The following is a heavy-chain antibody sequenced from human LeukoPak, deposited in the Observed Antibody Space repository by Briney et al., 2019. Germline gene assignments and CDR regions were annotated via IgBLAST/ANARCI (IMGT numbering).Heavy chain of an antibody. CDR3: ARGGYDFWSGYTNWFDP. CDR2: INYSGNT. CDR1: GGSISSYY. J-gene: IGHJ5*02. Sequence: PSETLSLTCTVSGGSISSYYWSWIRQPPGKGLEWIGYINYSGNTNYNPSLKSRVTIAVDTSKSQFSLKLSSVTAADTAVYYCARGGYDFWSGYTNWFDPWGQGTLVTVSS. D-gene: IGHD3-3*01. V-gene: IGHV4-59*01.